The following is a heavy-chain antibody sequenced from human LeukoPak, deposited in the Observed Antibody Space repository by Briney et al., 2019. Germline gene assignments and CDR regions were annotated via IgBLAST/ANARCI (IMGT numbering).Heavy chain of an antibody. CDR2: INPSGGST. Sequence: ASVKVSCKASGYTFTSYYMHWVRQAPGQGLEWMGIINPSGGSTSYAQKFQGRVTMTRDTSTSTVYMELSSLRSEDPAVYYCARTRYWSSTGCWEPTLYPWFDPWGQGTLVTVSS. CDR1: GYTFTSYY. J-gene: IGHJ5*02. D-gene: IGHD2-2*01. CDR3: ARTRYWSSTGCWEPTLYPWFDP. V-gene: IGHV1-46*01.